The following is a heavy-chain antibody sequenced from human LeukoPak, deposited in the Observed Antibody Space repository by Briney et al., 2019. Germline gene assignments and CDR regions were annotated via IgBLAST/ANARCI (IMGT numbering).Heavy chain of an antibody. D-gene: IGHD3-10*01. CDR1: GFTFRSYS. V-gene: IGHV3-48*01. Sequence: PGGSLRLSCVASGFTFRSYSLNWVRQAPGKGLEWISYISGTSSTIYYTDSVEGRFTISRDNGKNSLYLQMNSLEVEDTAMNYCARDGTGGVNYFGAGSYDSWGQGTLVVVSS. J-gene: IGHJ4*02. CDR3: ARDGTGGVNYFGAGSYDS. CDR2: ISGTSSTI.